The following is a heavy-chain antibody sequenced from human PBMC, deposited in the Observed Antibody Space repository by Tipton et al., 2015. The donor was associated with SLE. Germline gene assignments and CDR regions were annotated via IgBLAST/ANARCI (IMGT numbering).Heavy chain of an antibody. CDR2: ISYDGSNK. CDR3: ARESETPYFDY. CDR1: GFTFSSYA. Sequence: SLRLSCAASGFTFSSYAMYWVRQAPGKVLEWVEVISYDGSNKYYADSVKGRFTISRDNSKNTLYLQMNSLRAEDTAVYYCARESETPYFDYWGQGTLVTVSS. V-gene: IGHV3-30-3*01. J-gene: IGHJ4*02.